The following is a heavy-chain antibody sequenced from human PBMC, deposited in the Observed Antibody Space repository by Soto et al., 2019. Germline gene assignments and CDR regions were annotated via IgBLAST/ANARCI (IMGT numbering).Heavy chain of an antibody. J-gene: IGHJ6*02. CDR3: ARGSVGYYGSGRWNYYYGMDV. CDR2: IDPSDSYT. D-gene: IGHD3-10*01. V-gene: IGHV5-10-1*01. Sequence: PGESLKISCKGSGYSFTSYWISWVRQMPGKGLEWMGRIDPSDSYTNYSPSFQGHVTISADKSISTAYLQWSSLKASDTAMYYCARGSVGYYGSGRWNYYYGMDVWGQGTTVTVSS. CDR1: GYSFTSYW.